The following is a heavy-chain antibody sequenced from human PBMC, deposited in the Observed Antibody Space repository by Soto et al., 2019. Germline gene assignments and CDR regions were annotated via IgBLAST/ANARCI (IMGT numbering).Heavy chain of an antibody. D-gene: IGHD1-26*01. CDR3: MAAATK. CDR1: GFSITHAW. Sequence: EVQLVESGGGLVKPGGSLRLSCAAFGFSITHAWMTWDRQAPGKGLEWVGRIKSISSGATTDYAASVKGRFSISRDDSKNTVYLQMNSLKTDDTAVYYCMAAATKWGQGTLVTVSS. J-gene: IGHJ4*02. CDR2: IKSISSGATT. V-gene: IGHV3-15*01.